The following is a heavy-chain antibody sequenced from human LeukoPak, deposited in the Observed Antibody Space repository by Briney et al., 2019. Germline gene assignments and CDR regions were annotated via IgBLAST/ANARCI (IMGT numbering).Heavy chain of an antibody. CDR2: ISSSSSTI. J-gene: IGHJ5*02. CDR1: AFTFSSYS. CDR3: ARDRTVRGLRWFDP. V-gene: IGHV3-48*04. D-gene: IGHD3-10*01. Sequence: PGGSLRPSCAASAFTFSSYSMNCVRQAPGNLLEWVSYISSSSSTIYYADSVRGRFTISRDNAKNSLYLQMNSLRAEDTAVYYWARDRTVRGLRWFDPWGQGTLVTVSS.